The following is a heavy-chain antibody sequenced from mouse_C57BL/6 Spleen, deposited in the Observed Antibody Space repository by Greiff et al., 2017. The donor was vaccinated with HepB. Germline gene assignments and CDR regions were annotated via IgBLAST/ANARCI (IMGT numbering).Heavy chain of an antibody. CDR3: ARLAKDYAMDY. CDR1: GYAFSSYW. CDR2: IYPGDGDT. V-gene: IGHV1-80*01. Sequence: QVQLQQSGAELVKPGASVKISCKASGYAFSSYWMNWVKQRPGKGLEWIGQIYPGDGDTNYNGKFKGKATLTADKSSSTAYMQLSSLTSEDSAVYFCARLAKDYAMDYWGQGTSVTVSS. J-gene: IGHJ4*01. D-gene: IGHD1-1*01.